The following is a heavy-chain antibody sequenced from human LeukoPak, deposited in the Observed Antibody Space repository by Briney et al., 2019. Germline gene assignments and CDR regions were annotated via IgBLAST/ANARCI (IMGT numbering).Heavy chain of an antibody. CDR3: ARDEYGDYIFNY. Sequence: PGGSLRLSCAASGFTFSSYAMHWVRQAPGKGLEWVAVISYDGSNKYYADSVKGRFTISRDNSKNTLYLQMNSLRAEDTAVYYCARDEYGDYIFNYWGQGTQVTVSS. V-gene: IGHV3-30-3*01. J-gene: IGHJ4*02. CDR2: ISYDGSNK. D-gene: IGHD4-17*01. CDR1: GFTFSSYA.